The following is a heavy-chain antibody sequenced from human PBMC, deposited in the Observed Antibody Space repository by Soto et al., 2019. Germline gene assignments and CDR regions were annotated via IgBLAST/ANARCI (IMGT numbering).Heavy chain of an antibody. V-gene: IGHV3-74*01. CDR3: ATLGGPQLGAGDY. CDR2: IDGDGTGT. CDR1: GFTFSSYK. Sequence: EVQLVESGGGLVQPGGSLRLSCAASGFTFSSYKIHWVRQAPGGGLVWVSRIDGDGTGTNYADSVKGRFTISRDNAKNTLYLQMNSLRVDDTAVYYGATLGGPQLGAGDYWGQGTLVTVSS. D-gene: IGHD7-27*01. J-gene: IGHJ4*02.